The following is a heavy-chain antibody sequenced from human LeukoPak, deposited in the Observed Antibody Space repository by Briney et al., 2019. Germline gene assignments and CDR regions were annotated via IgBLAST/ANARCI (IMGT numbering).Heavy chain of an antibody. CDR1: GFTFSSYA. CDR2: ISGSGGST. D-gene: IGHD3-10*01. J-gene: IGHJ4*02. Sequence: GGSLRLSCAASGFTFSSYAMSWVRQAPGKGLEWVSAISGSGGSTYYADSVKGRFTISRDNSKNTLYLQMNSLRAEDTAVYYCAKCVLLWFGESYGPNDYWAREPWSPSPQ. V-gene: IGHV3-23*01. CDR3: AKCVLLWFGESYGPNDY.